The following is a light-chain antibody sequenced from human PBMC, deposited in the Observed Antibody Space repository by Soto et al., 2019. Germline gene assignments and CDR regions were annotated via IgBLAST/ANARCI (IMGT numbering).Light chain of an antibody. Sequence: ETVMTQSPATLSVSPGEGATLSCRASQSVSSNLVWYQHKPGQAPRLLIYGASTRATDIPSRFSGSWSGTEFSLTISSLHSEDYAVYYCQQYNNLPRTFGGGTKVEIK. CDR3: QQYNNLPRT. CDR1: QSVSSN. CDR2: GAS. J-gene: IGKJ4*01. V-gene: IGKV3-15*01.